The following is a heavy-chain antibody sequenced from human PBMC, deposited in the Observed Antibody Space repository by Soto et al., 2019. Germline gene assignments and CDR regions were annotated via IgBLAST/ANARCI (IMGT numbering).Heavy chain of an antibody. CDR2: IWYDGSNK. J-gene: IGHJ6*04. D-gene: IGHD3-10*01. CDR3: ARDNRMRIIFSRPDGYYCYYGMDV. V-gene: IGHV3-33*01. Sequence: GGSLRLSCAASGFTFSSYGMHWVRQAPGKGLEWVAVIWYDGSNKYYADSVKGRFTISRDNSKNTAYMEMSSLRAEDTAVYYCARDNRMRIIFSRPDGYYCYYGMDVWGKGTTVTVSS. CDR1: GFTFSSYG.